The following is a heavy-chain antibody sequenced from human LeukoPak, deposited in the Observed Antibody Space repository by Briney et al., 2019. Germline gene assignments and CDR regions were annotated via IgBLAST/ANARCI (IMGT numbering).Heavy chain of an antibody. J-gene: IGHJ4*02. Sequence: SQTLSLTCTLSGGSLSSGCYCWSWIRQPAGRRREWIVLIFIGGSTNYNSSLKSRVTISVYTSKNQFSLKLSSVTTTDTAVYYCARDLYGGNPFDFWGQGTLVIVSS. V-gene: IGHV4-61*02. D-gene: IGHD4-23*01. CDR1: GGSLSSGCYC. CDR2: IFIGGST. CDR3: ARDLYGGNPFDF.